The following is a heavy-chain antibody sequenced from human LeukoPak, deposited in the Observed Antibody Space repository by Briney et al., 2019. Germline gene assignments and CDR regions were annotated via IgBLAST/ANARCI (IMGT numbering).Heavy chain of an antibody. CDR2: ISGGST. Sequence: GGSLRLSCAASGFTVSGNEMSWVRQAPGKGLEWVSSISGGSTYYADSRKGRFTISRDNSRNTLYLQMNSLTSDDTAVYYCARDGCGTNCYKPKFWAQNWFDSWGQGTLVTVSS. J-gene: IGHJ5*01. V-gene: IGHV3-38-3*01. D-gene: IGHD2-2*02. CDR3: ARDGCGTNCYKPKFWAQNWFDS. CDR1: GFTVSGNE.